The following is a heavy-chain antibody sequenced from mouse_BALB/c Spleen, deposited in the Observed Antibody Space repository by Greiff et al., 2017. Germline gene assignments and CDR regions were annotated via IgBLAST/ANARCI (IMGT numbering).Heavy chain of an antibody. CDR2: IDPSDSET. Sequence: QVHVKQPGAELVKPGAPVKLSCKASGYTFTSYWMNWVKQRPGRGLEWIGRIDPSDSETHYNQKFKDKATLTVDKSSSTAYIQLSSLTSEDSAVYYCARLYYGSSLSYFDYWGQGTTLTVSS. J-gene: IGHJ2*01. CDR3: ARLYYGSSLSYFDY. D-gene: IGHD1-1*01. V-gene: IGHV1-69*02. CDR1: GYTFTSYW.